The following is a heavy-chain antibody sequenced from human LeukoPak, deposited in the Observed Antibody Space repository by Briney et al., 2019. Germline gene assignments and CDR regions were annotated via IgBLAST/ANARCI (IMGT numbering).Heavy chain of an antibody. CDR1: GFTFSSYS. J-gene: IGHJ6*03. Sequence: PGGSLRLSCAASGFTFSSYSMNWVRQAPGKGLEWVSSISSSSSYIYYADSVKGRFTIPRDNAKNSLYLQMNSLRAEDTAVYYCARDYMREGYYYYMDVWGKGTTVTVSS. V-gene: IGHV3-21*01. CDR3: ARDYMREGYYYYMDV. CDR2: ISSSSSYI.